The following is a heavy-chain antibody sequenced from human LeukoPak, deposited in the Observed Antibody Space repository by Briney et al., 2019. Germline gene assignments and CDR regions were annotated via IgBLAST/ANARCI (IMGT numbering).Heavy chain of an antibody. CDR1: GGSISSGSYY. J-gene: IGHJ4*02. V-gene: IGHV4-61*02. D-gene: IGHD6-13*01. Sequence: SETLSLTCTVSGGSISSGSYYWSWIRQPAGKGLEWIGRIYTSGSTNYNPSLKSRVTISVDTSKNQFSLKLSSVTAADTAVYYCARERAMGEQQLVPFDYWGQGTLVTVSS. CDR2: IYTSGST. CDR3: ARERAMGEQQLVPFDY.